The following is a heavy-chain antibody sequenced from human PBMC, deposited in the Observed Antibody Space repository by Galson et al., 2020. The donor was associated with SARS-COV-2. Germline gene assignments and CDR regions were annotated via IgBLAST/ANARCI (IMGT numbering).Heavy chain of an antibody. CDR2: ISDDGYNE. CDR3: ARGGYRDRSGCCWGAFDI. D-gene: IGHD3-22*01. CDR1: GFTFRSYA. J-gene: IGHJ3*02. Sequence: GGSLRLSCAASGFTFRSYAMHWVRQAPGKGLEWVAVISDDGYNEYYADSVKGRFTISRDNSKNTLYLQMNSLRAEETAVYYCARGGYRDRSGCCWGAFDIWGQGTMVTVSS. V-gene: IGHV3-30-3*01.